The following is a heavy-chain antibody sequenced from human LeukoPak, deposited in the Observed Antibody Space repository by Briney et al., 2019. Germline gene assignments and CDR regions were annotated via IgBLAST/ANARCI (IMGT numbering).Heavy chain of an antibody. CDR3: ARPQGGTTRSHGMDV. J-gene: IGHJ6*02. D-gene: IGHD2-2*01. Sequence: GGSLRLSCAASGFTVSTNYMSWVRQAPGKGLEWVSLIYSGGGTYYADSVKGRFTISRDNSRNTLSLQMNSLRAEDTAVYYCARPQGGTTRSHGMDVWGQGTTVTVAS. V-gene: IGHV3-66*04. CDR2: IYSGGGT. CDR1: GFTVSTNY.